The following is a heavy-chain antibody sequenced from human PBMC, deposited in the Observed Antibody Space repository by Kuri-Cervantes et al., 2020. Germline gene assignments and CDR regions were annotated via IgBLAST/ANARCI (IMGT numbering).Heavy chain of an antibody. V-gene: IGHV3-69-1*01. D-gene: IGHD2-8*02. CDR1: GFTFSDYY. Sequence: GESLKISCAASGFTFSDYYMNWVRQAPGKGLEWVSSISSSSTIYYADSVKGRFTISRDNAKNSLYLQMNSLRDEDTAVYYCARDRGTGYSIDLWGQGTLVTVSS. CDR2: ISSSSTI. J-gene: IGHJ4*02. CDR3: ARDRGTGYSIDL.